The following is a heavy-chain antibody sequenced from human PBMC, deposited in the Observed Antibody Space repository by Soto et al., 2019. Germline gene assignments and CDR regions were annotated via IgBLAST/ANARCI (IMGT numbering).Heavy chain of an antibody. V-gene: IGHV4-39*01. Sequence: QLQLQESGPGLVKPSETLSLTCTVSGGSISSSSYYWGWIRQPPGKGLEWIGSIYYSGSTYYNPSLKSRVTISVDTSKNQFSLKLSSVTAADTAVYYCARLPGSSSWYPYYYYGMDVWGQGTTVTVSS. CDR2: IYYSGST. CDR3: ARLPGSSSWYPYYYYGMDV. CDR1: GGSISSSSYY. J-gene: IGHJ6*02. D-gene: IGHD6-13*01.